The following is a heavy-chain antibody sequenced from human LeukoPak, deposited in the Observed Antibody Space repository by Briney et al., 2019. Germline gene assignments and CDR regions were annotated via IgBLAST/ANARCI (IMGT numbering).Heavy chain of an antibody. Sequence: GESLKISCKISGDRLTNNWIGWVRQVPGKGLEWMGLIYPGNSDTRYSPSFQGQVTISADKSISTAYLQWSSLKASDTAMYYCARYAYYYGSHLDYWGQGTLVTVSS. CDR2: IYPGNSDT. V-gene: IGHV5-51*01. D-gene: IGHD3-10*01. CDR1: GDRLTNNW. J-gene: IGHJ4*02. CDR3: ARYAYYYGSHLDY.